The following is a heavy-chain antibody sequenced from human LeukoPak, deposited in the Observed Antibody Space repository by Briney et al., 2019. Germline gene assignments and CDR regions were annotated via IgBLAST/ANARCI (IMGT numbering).Heavy chain of an antibody. J-gene: IGHJ3*02. CDR2: ISGSGGNT. Sequence: GGSLRLSCAASGFTFSSYAMSWVRQAPGKGLEWVSTISGSGGNTYYADSVKGRFTISRDNSKNTLYLQMNSLRAEDSAAYYCAKLRSGTTGNVEIWGQGTMVTVSS. CDR3: AKLRSGTTGNVEI. D-gene: IGHD1-26*01. CDR1: GFTFSSYA. V-gene: IGHV3-23*01.